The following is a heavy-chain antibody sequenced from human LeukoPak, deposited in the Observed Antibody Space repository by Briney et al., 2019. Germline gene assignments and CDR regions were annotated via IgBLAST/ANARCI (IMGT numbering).Heavy chain of an antibody. J-gene: IGHJ4*02. CDR1: GFTFSSYS. Sequence: GGSLRLSCAASGFTFSSYSMNWVRQAPGKGLEWVSSISSSSSYIYYADSVKGRFTISRDNAKNSPYLQMNSLRAEDTAVYYCARGLPTYYYDSSGYSPFGYWGQGTLVTVSS. V-gene: IGHV3-21*01. CDR2: ISSSSSYI. D-gene: IGHD3-22*01. CDR3: ARGLPTYYYDSSGYSPFGY.